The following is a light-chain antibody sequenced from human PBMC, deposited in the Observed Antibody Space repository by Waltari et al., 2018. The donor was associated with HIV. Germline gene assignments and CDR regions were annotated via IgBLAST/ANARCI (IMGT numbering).Light chain of an antibody. Sequence: QSALTQPASVSGSPGQSITISCTGTSSYVGGYNYVSWYQPHPGKAPKLMIYDVSNRPSGVSNRFSGSKSGNTASLTISGLQAEDEADYYCSSYTSSSTYVVFGGGTKLTVL. CDR1: SSYVGGYNY. CDR3: SSYTSSSTYVV. CDR2: DVS. V-gene: IGLV2-14*03. J-gene: IGLJ2*01.